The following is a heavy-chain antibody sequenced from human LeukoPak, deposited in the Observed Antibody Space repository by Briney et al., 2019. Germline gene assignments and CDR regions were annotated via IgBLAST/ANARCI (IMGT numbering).Heavy chain of an antibody. CDR3: TTDPRNSLYFDY. CDR2: IKSKDDGGTT. D-gene: IGHD1-14*01. Sequence: PGGSLRLSCAASGFTLSNAWMSWVRQAPGKGLERVGRIKSKDDGGTTDYAAPVKGRFTFSRDDSKSTLYLQMNSLKTEDTVVYYCTTDPRNSLYFDYWGQGTLVTVSS. V-gene: IGHV3-15*01. J-gene: IGHJ4*02. CDR1: GFTLSNAW.